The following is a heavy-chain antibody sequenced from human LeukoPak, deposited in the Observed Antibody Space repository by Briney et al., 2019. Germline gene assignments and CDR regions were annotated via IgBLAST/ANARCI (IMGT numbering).Heavy chain of an antibody. CDR1: GGSFSGYY. CDR2: INHSGST. CDR3: ARRVWGSYRYTDFDY. V-gene: IGHV4-34*01. J-gene: IGHJ4*02. Sequence: SETLSLTCAVYGGSFSGYYWSWIRQPPGKGLEWIGEINHSGSTNYNPSLKSRVTLSVDTSNNQFSLKLSSVNAADTAVFYCARRVWGSYRYTDFDYRGQGTLVTVSS. D-gene: IGHD3-16*02.